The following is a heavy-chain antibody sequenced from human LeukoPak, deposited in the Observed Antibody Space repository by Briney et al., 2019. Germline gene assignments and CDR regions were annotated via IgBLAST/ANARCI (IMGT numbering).Heavy chain of an antibody. J-gene: IGHJ4*02. Sequence: GESLKISCKGSGYSFTSYWIGWVRQMPGKGLEWMGIIYPGDSDTRYSPSFQGQVTISADESISTAYLQWSSLKASDTAMYYCARHKGPYYYDSSGYPYWGQGTLVTVSS. CDR2: IYPGDSDT. V-gene: IGHV5-51*01. CDR1: GYSFTSYW. CDR3: ARHKGPYYYDSSGYPY. D-gene: IGHD3-22*01.